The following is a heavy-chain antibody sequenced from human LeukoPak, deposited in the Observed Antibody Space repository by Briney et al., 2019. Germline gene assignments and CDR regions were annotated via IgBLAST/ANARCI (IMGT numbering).Heavy chain of an antibody. D-gene: IGHD6-19*01. Sequence: PGGSLRLSCAASGFTFSSYGMHWVRQAPGKGLEWIGSISYSGSTHYNPSLQSRFTISVDTSKNQFSLKVTSVTASDTAVYYCARPGSAWFDAFDIWGQGTLVTVSS. CDR1: GFTFSSYG. CDR2: ISYSGST. J-gene: IGHJ3*02. V-gene: IGHV4-39*01. CDR3: ARPGSAWFDAFDI.